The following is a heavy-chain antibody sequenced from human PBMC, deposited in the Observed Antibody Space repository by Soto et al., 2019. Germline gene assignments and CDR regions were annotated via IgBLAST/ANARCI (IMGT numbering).Heavy chain of an antibody. J-gene: IGHJ4*02. CDR3: AKTPVTXAXAGRGGGGYFDY. CDR2: ISGSGGST. Sequence: EVQLLESGGGLVQPGGSLRLSCAASGFTFSTYAMTWVRQAPGKGLEWVSAISGSGGSTYYADSVKGRFTISRDNSKNTLYLQMNSLRAEDTAVYYCAKTPVTXAXAGRGGGGYFDYWGQGTLVTVSS. V-gene: IGHV3-23*01. D-gene: IGHD6-13*01. CDR1: GFTFSTYA.